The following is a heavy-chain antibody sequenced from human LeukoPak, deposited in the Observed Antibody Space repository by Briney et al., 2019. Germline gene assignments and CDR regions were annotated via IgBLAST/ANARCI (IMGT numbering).Heavy chain of an antibody. Sequence: SETLSLTCAVYGGSFSGYYWSWIRQPPGKGLEWIGEINHSGSTNYNPSLKSRVTISVDTSKNQFSPKLSSVTAADTAVYYCASQPRDSSSWYGRDDAFDIWGQGTVVTVSS. J-gene: IGHJ3*02. CDR3: ASQPRDSSSWYGRDDAFDI. V-gene: IGHV4-34*01. D-gene: IGHD6-13*01. CDR2: INHSGST. CDR1: GGSFSGYY.